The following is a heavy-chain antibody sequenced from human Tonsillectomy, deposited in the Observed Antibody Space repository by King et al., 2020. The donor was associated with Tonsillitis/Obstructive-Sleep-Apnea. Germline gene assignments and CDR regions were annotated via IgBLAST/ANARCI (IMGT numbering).Heavy chain of an antibody. V-gene: IGHV4-34*01. CDR1: GGSFSGYY. CDR2: INHSGST. D-gene: IGHD4-11*01. Sequence: VQLQQWGAGLLKPSETLSLTCAVYGGSFSGYYWSWIRQPPGKGLEWIGEINHSGSTNYNPSLKSRVTISVDTSKNQFSLKLSSVIAADTAVYYCAIGRDDYSKWFDPWGQGTLVTVSS. J-gene: IGHJ5*02. CDR3: AIGRDDYSKWFDP.